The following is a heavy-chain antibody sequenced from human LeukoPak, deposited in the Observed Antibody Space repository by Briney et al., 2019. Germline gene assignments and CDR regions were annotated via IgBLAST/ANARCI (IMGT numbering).Heavy chain of an antibody. CDR2: IKQDGSEK. J-gene: IGHJ4*02. CDR3: ARALYSYGYSNFDY. Sequence: GGSLRLSCAASGFTFSSYSMNWVRQAPGKGLEWVANIKQDGSEKYYVDSVKGRFTISRDNAKNSLYLQMNSLRAEDTAVYYCARALYSYGYSNFDYWGQGTLVTVPS. D-gene: IGHD5-18*01. CDR1: GFTFSSYS. V-gene: IGHV3-7*01.